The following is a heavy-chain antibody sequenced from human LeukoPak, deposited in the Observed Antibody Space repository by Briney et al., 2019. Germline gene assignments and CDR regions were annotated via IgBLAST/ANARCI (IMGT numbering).Heavy chain of an antibody. CDR3: ARDDGYCSSTSCYEGDY. Sequence: ASVKVSCKASGYTFTTYAIHWVRQAPGQRLEWMGWVNAGNGNTRFSQKFQGRVTSTRDTSANTAYMELSSLTSEDTAVYYCARDDGYCSSTSCYEGDYWGQGTLVTVSS. V-gene: IGHV1-3*01. D-gene: IGHD2-2*01. J-gene: IGHJ4*02. CDR2: VNAGNGNT. CDR1: GYTFTTYA.